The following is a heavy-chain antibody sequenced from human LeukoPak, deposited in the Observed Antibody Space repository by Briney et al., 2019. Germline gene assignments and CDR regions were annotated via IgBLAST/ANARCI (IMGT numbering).Heavy chain of an antibody. D-gene: IGHD1-26*01. CDR2: ISHDGSKK. CDR3: ARRGVGATRGVDY. Sequence: RVLRLSCAASGFTFSIYAMHWVRQAPGKGLAWVAFISHDGSKKYYADSVRGRFTISRDNAKNSLYLQMNSLRAEDTAVYYCARRGVGATRGVDYWGQGTLVTVSS. V-gene: IGHV3-30-3*01. J-gene: IGHJ4*02. CDR1: GFTFSIYA.